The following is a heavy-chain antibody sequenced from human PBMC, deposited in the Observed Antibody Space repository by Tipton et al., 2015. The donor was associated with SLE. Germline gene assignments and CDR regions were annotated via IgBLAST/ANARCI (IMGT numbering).Heavy chain of an antibody. Sequence: TLSLTCTVSGGSISGHYWTWIRQPPGKGLEYIGYIHYSGSSDYNPSLKSRVTISVATSKNQFSLKMTSVTAADTAVYYCARDGAYGDFYFDYWGQGMLVTVSS. CDR2: IHYSGSS. D-gene: IGHD4-17*01. CDR3: ARDGAYGDFYFDY. CDR1: GGSISGHY. V-gene: IGHV4-59*11. J-gene: IGHJ4*02.